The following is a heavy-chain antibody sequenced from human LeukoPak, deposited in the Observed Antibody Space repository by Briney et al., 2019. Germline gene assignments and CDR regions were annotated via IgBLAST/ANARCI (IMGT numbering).Heavy chain of an antibody. V-gene: IGHV1-69*13. CDR3: ARGAYYDSSGYYPFDY. J-gene: IGHJ4*02. D-gene: IGHD3-22*01. CDR1: GGTFSSYA. CDR2: IIPIFGTA. Sequence: SVKVSCKASGGTFSSYAISWVRQAPGQGLEWMGGIIPIFGTANYAQKFQGRVTITADESTSTAYMELSSLGSEDTAVYYCARGAYYDSSGYYPFDYWGQGTLVTVSS.